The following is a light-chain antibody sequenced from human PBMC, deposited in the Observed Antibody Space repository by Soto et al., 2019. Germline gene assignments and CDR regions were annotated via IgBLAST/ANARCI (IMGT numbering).Light chain of an antibody. V-gene: IGKV3-20*01. CDR3: QQYGSSPPLT. CDR2: GAS. J-gene: IGKJ4*01. Sequence: EIALTQSPGTLSLSPGERATLSCRASQSVSSSYLAWYQQKPCQAPRLLIYGASSRATGIPDRFSGSGSGTDFTLTISRLEPQDFAVYYGQQYGSSPPLTFGGGTKVDIK. CDR1: QSVSSSY.